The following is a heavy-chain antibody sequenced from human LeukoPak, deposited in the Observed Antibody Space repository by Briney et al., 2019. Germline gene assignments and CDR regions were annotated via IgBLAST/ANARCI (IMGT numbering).Heavy chain of an antibody. CDR3: ARHVGNSGSGSYLTYFDY. V-gene: IGHV4-59*08. D-gene: IGHD3-10*01. Sequence: SETLSLTCTVSGGSISSYYWSWIRQPPGKGLEWIGQIYYSGSTHYNPSLKSRVTISVDTSKNQFSLKLSSVTAADTAVYYCARHVGNSGSGSYLTYFDYWGQGTLVTVSS. CDR1: GGSISSYY. CDR2: IYYSGST. J-gene: IGHJ4*02.